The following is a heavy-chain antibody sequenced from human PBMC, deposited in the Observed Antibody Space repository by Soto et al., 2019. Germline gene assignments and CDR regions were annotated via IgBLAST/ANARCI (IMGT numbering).Heavy chain of an antibody. V-gene: IGHV1-18*01. CDR3: VRVCSGGSCYSGESDY. CDR1: GYTFTSYG. D-gene: IGHD2-15*01. Sequence: QVQLVQSGAEVKKPGASVTVSCKASGYTFTSYGISWVRQAPGQGLEWMGWISAYNGNTNYAQKLQGRVTMTTDTSTSTAYMELRSLRSDDTAVYYCVRVCSGGSCYSGESDYRGQGTLVTVSS. CDR2: ISAYNGNT. J-gene: IGHJ4*02.